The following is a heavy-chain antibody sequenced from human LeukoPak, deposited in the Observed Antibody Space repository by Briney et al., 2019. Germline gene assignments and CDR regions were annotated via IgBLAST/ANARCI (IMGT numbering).Heavy chain of an antibody. CDR2: IIPIFGTA. CDR3: ARGVPAAMIGADAFDI. CDR1: GGTFSSYA. V-gene: IGHV1-69*13. Sequence: ASVKVSCKASGGTFSSYAISWVRQAPGQGLEWMGGIIPIFGTANYAQKFQGRVSITADESTSTAYMELSGLRSEDTAVYYCARGVPAAMIGADAFDIWGQGTMVTVSS. D-gene: IGHD2-2*01. J-gene: IGHJ3*02.